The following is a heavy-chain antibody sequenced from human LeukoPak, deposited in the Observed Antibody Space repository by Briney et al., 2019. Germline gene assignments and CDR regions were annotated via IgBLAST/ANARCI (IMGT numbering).Heavy chain of an antibody. CDR3: AREARGSGRDFDY. J-gene: IGHJ4*02. V-gene: IGHV3-11*01. Sequence: GALRLSCAASGFSFSDFYMSWIRQAPGMGLEWISYIGTRSNPIYYADSVRGRFTISRDDAKNSLYLQMNSLRDEGTAVYFCAREARGSGRDFDYWGQGILVTVSS. D-gene: IGHD1-26*01. CDR2: IGTRSNPI. CDR1: GFSFSDFY.